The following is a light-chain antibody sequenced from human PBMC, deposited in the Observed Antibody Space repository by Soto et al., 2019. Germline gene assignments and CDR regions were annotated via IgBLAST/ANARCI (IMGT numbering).Light chain of an antibody. V-gene: IGKV3-20*01. CDR1: QSVSSSF. CDR3: QQYGSSPT. J-gene: IGKJ1*01. Sequence: EIVLTQSPGTLSSSPGERATLSCRASQSVSSSFLAWYQQKPDQAPRLLIYGASSRATGIPNRFSGSGSGTDVPLTISRLEPEDLAVYYCQQYGSSPTFGQGTKVEIK. CDR2: GAS.